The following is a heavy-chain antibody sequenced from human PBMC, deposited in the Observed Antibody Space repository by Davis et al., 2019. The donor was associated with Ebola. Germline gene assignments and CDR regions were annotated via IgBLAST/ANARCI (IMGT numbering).Heavy chain of an antibody. CDR1: GGSFSGYY. V-gene: IGHV4-34*01. CDR2: INHSGST. Sequence: SESLSLTCAVYGGSFSGYYLSWIRQPPGKGLEWIGEINHSGSTNYNPSLKSRVTISVDTSKNQSSLKLSSVTAADTAVYYCARVKYDYVWGSYRSGQIDYWGQGTLVTVSS. CDR3: ARVKYDYVWGSYRSGQIDY. J-gene: IGHJ4*02. D-gene: IGHD3-16*02.